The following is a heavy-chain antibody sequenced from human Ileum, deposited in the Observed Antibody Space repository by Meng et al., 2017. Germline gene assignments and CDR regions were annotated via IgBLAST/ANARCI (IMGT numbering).Heavy chain of an antibody. CDR1: GGSFSGYY. D-gene: IGHD6-13*01. J-gene: IGHJ1*01. Sequence: QVRLQQWGAGLLKPSETLSLTCAVYGGSFSGYYWSWVRQSPGKRLAWIAEINHSGSSNYNPSFQSRVTISVDRPRNQFSLKLSSVTSSDTGVYYCARPAGYSSDWYKYFQHWGQGTLVTVSS. CDR2: INHSGSS. V-gene: IGHV4-34*02. CDR3: ARPAGYSSDWYKYFQH.